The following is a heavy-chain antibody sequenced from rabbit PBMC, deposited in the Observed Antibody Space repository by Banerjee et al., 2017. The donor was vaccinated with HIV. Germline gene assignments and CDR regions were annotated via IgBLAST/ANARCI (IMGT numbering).Heavy chain of an antibody. V-gene: IGHV1S45*01. CDR1: GFDLSSYYY. D-gene: IGHD4-2*01. Sequence: QEQLEESGGGLVKPEGSLTLTCKASGFDLSSYYYMCWVRQAPGKGLEWIACINTGSSDHTYYASWAKGRLTISKTSSTTVTLQMTSLTAADTATYFCARGQYVGSVSAAYYWLDLWGQGTLVTVS. CDR2: INTGSSDHT. CDR3: ARGQYVGSVSAAYYWLDL. J-gene: IGHJ5*01.